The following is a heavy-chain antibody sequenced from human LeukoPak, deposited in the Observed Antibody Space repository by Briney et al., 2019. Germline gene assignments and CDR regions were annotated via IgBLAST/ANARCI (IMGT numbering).Heavy chain of an antibody. CDR1: GGSISSYY. D-gene: IGHD6-19*01. Sequence: AETLSLTCTVSGGSISSYYWNWIRQPPGKGLESIGYIYYSGSTNYNPSLKSRVTISVDTSKNQFSLKLSSVTAADTAVYYCARRGSGWYFDLWGRGTLLTVSS. V-gene: IGHV4-59*08. J-gene: IGHJ2*01. CDR3: ARRGSGWYFDL. CDR2: IYYSGST.